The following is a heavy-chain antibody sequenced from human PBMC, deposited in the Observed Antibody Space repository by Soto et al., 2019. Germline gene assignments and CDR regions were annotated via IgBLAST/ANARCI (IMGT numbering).Heavy chain of an antibody. CDR2: ISAYNGNT. J-gene: IGHJ3*02. Sequence: GASVKVSCKASGYTFTSYGISWVRQAPGQGLEWMGWISAYNGNTNYAQKLQGRVTMTTDTSTSTAYMELRSLRSDDTAVYYCARDYEHDGSGSYYNVIDIWGQGTMVTVSS. D-gene: IGHD3-10*01. V-gene: IGHV1-18*01. CDR1: GYTFTSYG. CDR3: ARDYEHDGSGSYYNVIDI.